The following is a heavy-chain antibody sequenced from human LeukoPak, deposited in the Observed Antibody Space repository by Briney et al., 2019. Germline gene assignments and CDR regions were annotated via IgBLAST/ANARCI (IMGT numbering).Heavy chain of an antibody. CDR1: GYTFTGYY. J-gene: IGHJ6*03. CDR3: ARGSVRVRGVIIEGYMDV. CDR2: INPNSGGT. D-gene: IGHD3-10*01. Sequence: GASVKASCKASGYTFTGYYMHWVRQAAGQGLEWMGWINPNSGGTNYAQKFKGRVTMTRDTSISTAYMELSRLRSDDTAVYYCARGSVRVRGVIIEGYMDVWGKGTTVTVSS. V-gene: IGHV1-2*02.